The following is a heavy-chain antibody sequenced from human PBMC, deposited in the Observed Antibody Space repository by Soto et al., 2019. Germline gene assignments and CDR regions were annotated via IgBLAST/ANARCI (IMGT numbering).Heavy chain of an antibody. CDR2: ISYDGSNK. V-gene: IGHV3-30*18. D-gene: IGHD6-25*01. Sequence: GGSLRLSCAASGFTFSSYGMHWVRQAPGKGLEWVAVISYDGSNKYYADSVKGRFTISRDNSKNTLYLQMNSLRAEDTAVYYCAKGPSGIYYYYYMDVWGKGTTVTVSS. J-gene: IGHJ6*03. CDR1: GFTFSSYG. CDR3: AKGPSGIYYYYYMDV.